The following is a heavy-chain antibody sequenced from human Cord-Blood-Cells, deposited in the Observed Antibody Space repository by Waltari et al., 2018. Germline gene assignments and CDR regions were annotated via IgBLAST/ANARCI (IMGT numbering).Heavy chain of an antibody. D-gene: IGHD6-13*01. CDR2: ISGSGGST. Sequence: EVQLLESGGGLVQPGGSLRLPCAASGFTFSCSALSWVLQAPGKGLGWVSAISGSGGSTYYADSVKGRFTISRDNSKNTLYLQMNSLRAEDTAVYYCAKDGTPAANWFDPWGQGTLVTVSS. CDR1: GFTFSCSA. J-gene: IGHJ5*02. CDR3: AKDGTPAANWFDP. V-gene: IGHV3-23*01.